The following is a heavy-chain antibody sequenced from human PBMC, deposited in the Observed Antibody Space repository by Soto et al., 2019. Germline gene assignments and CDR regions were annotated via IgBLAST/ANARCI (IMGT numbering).Heavy chain of an antibody. Sequence: GGSLRLSCAASGFTFSTYDMSWVRQAPWKGLEWVSTIAASGRNADYADSVKGRFTISRDNSKNTLYLRMNSLIAEDTAVYYCAYRTGFDYGGKGALAPVSS. J-gene: IGHJ4*02. CDR1: GFTFSTYD. CDR2: IAASGRNA. V-gene: IGHV3-23*01. CDR3: AYRTGFDY.